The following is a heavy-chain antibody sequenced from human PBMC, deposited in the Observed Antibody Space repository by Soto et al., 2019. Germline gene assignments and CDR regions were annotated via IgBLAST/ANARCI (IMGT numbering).Heavy chain of an antibody. CDR3: ARDSWNYERYYYYYMDV. CDR1: GFTFSSYS. J-gene: IGHJ6*03. Sequence: GGSLRLSCAASGFTFSSYSMNWVHQAPGKGLEWVSSISSSSSYIYYADSVKGRFTISRDNAKNSLYLQMNSLRAEDTAVYYCARDSWNYERYYYYYMDVWGKGTTVTVSS. CDR2: ISSSSSYI. V-gene: IGHV3-21*01. D-gene: IGHD1-7*01.